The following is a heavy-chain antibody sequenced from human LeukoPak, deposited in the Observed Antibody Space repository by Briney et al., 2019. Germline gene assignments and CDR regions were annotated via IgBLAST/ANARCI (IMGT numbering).Heavy chain of an antibody. V-gene: IGHV3-48*01. J-gene: IGHJ4*02. CDR3: ARVPLRYFDWLSYFDY. CDR1: GFSLSRYS. D-gene: IGHD3-9*01. CDR2: ISSSSSTI. Sequence: GGSLRLSCVVSGFSLSRYSMNWVRQAPGRGLEWVSYISSSSSTIYYADSVKGRFTISRDNAKNSLYLQMNSLRAEDTAVYYCARVPLRYFDWLSYFDYWGQGTLVTVSS.